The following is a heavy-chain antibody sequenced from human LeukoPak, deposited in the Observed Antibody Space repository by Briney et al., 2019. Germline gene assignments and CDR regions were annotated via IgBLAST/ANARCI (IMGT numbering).Heavy chain of an antibody. V-gene: IGHV4-61*02. CDR2: IYTSGST. J-gene: IGHJ2*01. D-gene: IGHD1-26*01. CDR1: GGSISSGSYY. Sequence: SETLSLTRTVSGGSISSGSYYWSWIRQPAGKGLEWIGRIYTSGSTNYNPSLKSRVTISVDTSKNQFSLKLSSVTAADTAVYYCARDVWDWYFDLWDRGTLVTVSS. CDR3: ARDVWDWYFDL.